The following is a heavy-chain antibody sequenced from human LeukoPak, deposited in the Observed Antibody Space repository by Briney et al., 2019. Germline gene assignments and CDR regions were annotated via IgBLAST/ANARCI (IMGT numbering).Heavy chain of an antibody. CDR2: IYYSGST. CDR3: ARGYSSGYIDYYYYMDV. Sequence: SETLSLTCTISGGYITSYYWSWIRQPPGKGLEWIGYIYYSGSTNYNPSLKSRVTISVDTSKNQFSLKLSSVTAADTAVYYCARGYSSGYIDYYYYMDVWAKGPRSPSP. CDR1: GGYITSYY. D-gene: IGHD5-18*01. J-gene: IGHJ6*03. V-gene: IGHV4-59*01.